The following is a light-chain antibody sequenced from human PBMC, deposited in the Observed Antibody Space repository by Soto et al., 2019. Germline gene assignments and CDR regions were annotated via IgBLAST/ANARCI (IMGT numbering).Light chain of an antibody. CDR1: SGSVSTSYY. J-gene: IGLJ2*01. Sequence: QTVVTQEPSFSVSPGGTVTLTCGLSSGSVSTSYYPSWYQQTPGQAPSTLIYSTNTRSSGVPDRFSGSILGNKAALTITGAQADEESDSACVLYMGSGISVFGGGTKLTVL. V-gene: IGLV8-61*01. CDR3: VLYMGSGISV. CDR2: STN.